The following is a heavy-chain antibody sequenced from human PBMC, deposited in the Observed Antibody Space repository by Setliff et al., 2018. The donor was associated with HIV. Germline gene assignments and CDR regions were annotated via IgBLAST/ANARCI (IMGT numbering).Heavy chain of an antibody. CDR2: IIPIFGTA. CDR1: GGTFSSYS. CDR3: GRGLIGDGYSPFDY. D-gene: IGHD5-18*01. Sequence: SVKVSCKASGGTFSSYSISWVRQAPGQGLEWMGRIIPIFGTANYAQTFQGRVTITADKSTSTAYMELSSLRSEDTAVYYCGRGLIGDGYSPFDYWGQGTLVTVSS. V-gene: IGHV1-69*08. J-gene: IGHJ4*02.